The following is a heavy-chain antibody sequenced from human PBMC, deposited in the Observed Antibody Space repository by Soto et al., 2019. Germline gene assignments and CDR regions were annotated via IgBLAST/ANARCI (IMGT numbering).Heavy chain of an antibody. CDR2: IIPIFGTA. CDR3: ASEGYSSSSQAFDI. J-gene: IGHJ3*02. V-gene: IGHV1-69*01. Sequence: QVQLVQSGAEVRKPGSSVKVSCKASGGTFSSYAISWVRQAPGQGLEWMGGIIPIFGTANYAQKFQGRVTITADESTSTAYMELSSMRSDDTAVYYCASEGYSSSSQAFDIWGQGTMVTVSS. D-gene: IGHD6-6*01. CDR1: GGTFSSYA.